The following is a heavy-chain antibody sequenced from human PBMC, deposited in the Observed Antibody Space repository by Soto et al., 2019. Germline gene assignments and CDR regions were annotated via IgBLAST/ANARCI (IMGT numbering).Heavy chain of an antibody. V-gene: IGHV4-39*01. CDR2: IFYSGST. CDR3: ARLMGYDILNGNYNGALDI. D-gene: IGHD3-9*01. CDR1: GDSISSNSYY. J-gene: IGHJ3*02. Sequence: SETLSLTCTVSGDSISSNSYYWGWIRQPPGKGLEWIGTIFYSGSTHYNPSLKSRLTISVDTSKNQFSLKLNSVAAADSAVYYCARLMGYDILNGNYNGALDIWVQGTMVT.